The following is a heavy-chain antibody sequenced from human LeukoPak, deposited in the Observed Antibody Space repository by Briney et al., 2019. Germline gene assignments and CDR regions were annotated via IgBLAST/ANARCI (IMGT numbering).Heavy chain of an antibody. Sequence: GGSLRLSCAASGFTFSNYAMSWVRQAPGKGLEWVAGIGGSGGDTYYADSVKGRFTISRDNSKNRLYLHMNSLRAEHTAVYHCAGRVIRYFEFWGQGTLVTVSS. CDR2: IGGSGGDT. CDR1: GFTFSNYA. V-gene: IGHV3-23*01. D-gene: IGHD3-9*01. CDR3: AGRVIRYFEF. J-gene: IGHJ4*02.